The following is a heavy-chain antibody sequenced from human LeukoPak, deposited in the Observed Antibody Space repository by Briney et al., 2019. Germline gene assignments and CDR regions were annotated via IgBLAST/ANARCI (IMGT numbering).Heavy chain of an antibody. V-gene: IGHV4-34*01. CDR1: GGSFSGYY. CDR3: ARGVGDYVWGSYRYTRFDY. D-gene: IGHD3-16*02. CDR2: INHSGST. J-gene: IGHJ4*02. Sequence: TSETLSLTCAVYGGSFSGYYWSWIRQPPGKGLEWIGEINHSGSTNYNPSLKSRVTISVDTSKNQFSLKLSSVTAADTAVYYCARGVGDYVWGSYRYTRFDYWGQGTLVTVSS.